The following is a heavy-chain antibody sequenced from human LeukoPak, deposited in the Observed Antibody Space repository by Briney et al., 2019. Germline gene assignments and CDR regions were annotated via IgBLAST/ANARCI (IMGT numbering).Heavy chain of an antibody. V-gene: IGHV3-30-3*01. CDR3: ARRAATSYYYYGMDV. D-gene: IGHD2-15*01. CDR2: ISYDGSNK. J-gene: IGHJ6*02. CDR1: GFTFSSYA. Sequence: GGSLRLSCAASGFTFSSYAMPWVRQAPGKGLEWVAVISYDGSNKYYADSVKGRFTISRDNSKNTLYLQMNSLRAEDTAVYYCARRAATSYYYYGMDVWGQGTTVTVSS.